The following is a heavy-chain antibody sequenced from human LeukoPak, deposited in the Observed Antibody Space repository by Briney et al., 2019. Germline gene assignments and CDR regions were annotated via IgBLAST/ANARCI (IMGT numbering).Heavy chain of an antibody. Sequence: SETLSLTCTVSGGSISSYYWSWIRQPPGKGLEWIGYIYYSGSTNYNTSLKSRVTISVDTSKNQFSLKLSSVTAADTAVYYCARAPGYTYYDSSGYPSWYFDLWGRGTLVTVSS. J-gene: IGHJ2*01. CDR1: GGSISSYY. D-gene: IGHD3-22*01. CDR2: IYYSGST. V-gene: IGHV4-59*01. CDR3: ARAPGYTYYDSSGYPSWYFDL.